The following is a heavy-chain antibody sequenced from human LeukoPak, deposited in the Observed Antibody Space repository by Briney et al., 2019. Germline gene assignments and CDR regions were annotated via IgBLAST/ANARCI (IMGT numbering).Heavy chain of an antibody. Sequence: SETLSLTCAVYGGSFSGYYWSWIRQPPGKGLEWIGEINHSGSTNYNPSLKSRVTIPVDTSKKQFSLTLSSVTAADTAIYYCARRQGYYGSGLSFDIWGQGTMVTVSS. V-gene: IGHV4-34*01. CDR3: ARRQGYYGSGLSFDI. CDR1: GGSFSGYY. J-gene: IGHJ3*02. CDR2: INHSGST. D-gene: IGHD3-10*01.